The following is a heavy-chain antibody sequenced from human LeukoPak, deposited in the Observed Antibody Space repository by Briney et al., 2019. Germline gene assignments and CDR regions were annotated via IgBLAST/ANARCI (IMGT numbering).Heavy chain of an antibody. J-gene: IGHJ4*02. D-gene: IGHD6-13*01. CDR1: GGSFSGYY. V-gene: IGHV4-34*01. CDR2: IYYSRST. Sequence: SETLSLTCAVYGGSFSGYYWSWIRQPPGKGLEWIGSIYYSRSTYYNPSLKSRVTISVDTSKNQFSLKLSSVTAADTAVYYCARHGQQHLSPLDYWGQGSLVTVSS. CDR3: ARHGQQHLSPLDY.